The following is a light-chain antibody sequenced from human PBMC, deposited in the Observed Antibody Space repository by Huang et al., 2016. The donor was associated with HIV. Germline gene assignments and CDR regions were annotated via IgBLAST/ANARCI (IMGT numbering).Light chain of an antibody. J-gene: IGKJ1*01. Sequence: EIVMTQSPGTLSVAPGERATLSCRASQNINTNLAWLHQKPGQHPRLLIYAASTRTADFPARFIGSGSRTEFTLTISRLQSEDIAVYYCQQYNDWHRSCGQGTKWKS. CDR2: AAS. CDR1: QNINTN. CDR3: QQYNDWHRS. V-gene: IGKV3-15*01.